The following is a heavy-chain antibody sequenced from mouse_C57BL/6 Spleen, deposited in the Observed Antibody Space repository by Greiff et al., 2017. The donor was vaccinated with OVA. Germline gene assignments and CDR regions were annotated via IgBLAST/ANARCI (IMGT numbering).Heavy chain of an antibody. D-gene: IGHD1-1*01. Sequence: EVKLVESGPGLVKPSQSLSLTCSVTGYSITSGYYWNWIRQFPGNKLEWMGYISYDGSNNYNPSLKNRISITRDTSKNQFFLKLNSVTTEDTATYYCARDYGSIIRGGYFDYWGQGTTLTVSS. J-gene: IGHJ2*01. CDR1: GYSITSGYY. CDR2: ISYDGSN. V-gene: IGHV3-6*01. CDR3: ARDYGSIIRGGYFDY.